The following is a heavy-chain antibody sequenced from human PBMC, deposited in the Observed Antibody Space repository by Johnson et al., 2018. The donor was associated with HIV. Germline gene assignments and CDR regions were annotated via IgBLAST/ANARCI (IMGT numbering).Heavy chain of an antibody. CDR2: IWYDGSNK. D-gene: IGHD4-11*01. CDR3: AKFASSTRTTGGDAFDI. J-gene: IGHJ3*02. CDR1: GFTFSSYG. V-gene: IGHV3-33*06. Sequence: VQLVESGGGVVQPGRSLRLSCAASGFTFSSYGMHWVRQAPGKGLEWVAVIWYDGSNKYYADPVKGRFTISSDNSKNTLYLQMNSLRAEDTAVYYCAKFASSTRTTGGDAFDIWGQGTMVTVSS.